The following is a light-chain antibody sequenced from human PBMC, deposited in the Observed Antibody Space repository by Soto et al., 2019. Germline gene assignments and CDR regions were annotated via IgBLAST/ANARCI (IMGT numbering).Light chain of an antibody. CDR2: EDN. CDR3: CAFVRSNALL. CDR1: SSDVGSYNL. Sequence: QSVLTQPASVSGSPGQSITISCTGTSSDVGSYNLVSWYQHHPGKAPKFIIYEDNKRPSGVSNRFSGTKSGNTASLTISALQAEDEADYYCCAFVRSNALLFGGGTKPPS. J-gene: IGLJ2*01. V-gene: IGLV2-23*01.